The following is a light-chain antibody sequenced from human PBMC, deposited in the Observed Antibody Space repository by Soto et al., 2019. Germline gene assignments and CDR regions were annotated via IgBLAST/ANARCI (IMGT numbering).Light chain of an antibody. J-gene: IGKJ3*01. Sequence: EIVLTQSPAILSLSPGERATLSCRASQSVSTYLAWYQQKPGQAPRLLIYDTSNRASGVPARFSGSGSGTDFTLTISSLEPEDFAVYYCQQYYTAQLTFGPGTKVDIK. CDR2: DTS. V-gene: IGKV3-11*01. CDR1: QSVSTY. CDR3: QQYYTAQLT.